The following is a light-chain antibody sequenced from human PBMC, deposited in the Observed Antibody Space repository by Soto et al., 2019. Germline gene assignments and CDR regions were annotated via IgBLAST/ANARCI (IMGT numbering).Light chain of an antibody. CDR1: DNDVGGYDF. Sequence: QSALTQPASVSGSPGQAITVSCTGTDNDVGGYDFVSWYQQHPGKAPKLIIYEVINRPSGVSDRFSGSKSGNTASLTISGLRAEDEADYYCSSYTTRNTRVFGGGTKLTVL. CDR3: SSYTTRNTRV. J-gene: IGLJ3*02. V-gene: IGLV2-14*01. CDR2: EVI.